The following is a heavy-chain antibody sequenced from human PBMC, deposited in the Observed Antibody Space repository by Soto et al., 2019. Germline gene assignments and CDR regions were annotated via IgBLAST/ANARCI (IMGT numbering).Heavy chain of an antibody. D-gene: IGHD3-9*01. CDR3: AKEAGLVRFFDWLSNGLDV. CDR1: GFTFDDYA. CDR2: SSWNSGNK. J-gene: IGHJ6*02. Sequence: EVQLVESGGDLVQPGRSLRLSCAASGFTFDDYAMHWVRQAPGKGLEWVSGSSWNSGNKGYADPVKGRFTISRDNAKNFLYLEMNSLRAEDTALYYCAKEAGLVRFFDWLSNGLDVWGQGTAVTVS. V-gene: IGHV3-9*01.